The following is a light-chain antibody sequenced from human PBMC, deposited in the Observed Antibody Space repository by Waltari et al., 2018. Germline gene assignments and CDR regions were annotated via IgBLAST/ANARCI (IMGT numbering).Light chain of an antibody. CDR3: QVWDSSTVV. J-gene: IGLJ2*01. CDR2: REN. V-gene: IGLV3-9*01. Sequence: SYELTQPLSVSVALGQTARVTCEGNNIGIKHVHWYQQKPGQAPVLVIYRENNRASGIPERFSGSNSGNTATLTISRAQAGDEANYYCQVWDSSTVVFGGGTKLTVL. CDR1: NIGIKH.